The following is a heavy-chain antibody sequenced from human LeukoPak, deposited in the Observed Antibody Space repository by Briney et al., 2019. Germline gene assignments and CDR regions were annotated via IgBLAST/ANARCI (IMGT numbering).Heavy chain of an antibody. D-gene: IGHD6-13*01. CDR3: AREDSSSSWYYFDY. Sequence: PGGSLRLSCAASGFTFSDYYMSWIRQAPGKGLEWVSYISSSGSTIYYADSVKGRFTISRDNAKNSLYLQMNSLRAEDTAVYYCAREDSSSSWYYFDYWGQGTLVTVSS. CDR1: GFTFSDYY. CDR2: ISSSGSTI. J-gene: IGHJ4*02. V-gene: IGHV3-11*04.